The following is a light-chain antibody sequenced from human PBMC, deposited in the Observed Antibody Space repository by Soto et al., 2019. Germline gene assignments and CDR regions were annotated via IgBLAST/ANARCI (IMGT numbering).Light chain of an antibody. Sequence: DIQMTQSPSSLSASVGDRVTITCQASHDITSYLNWYQHKPGKAPKLLIYDASILEAGVPSRFSGSGSGTDFTFTISSLQPEDFATYYCLQSYSTPLSFGGGTKVEIK. CDR3: LQSYSTPLS. J-gene: IGKJ4*01. V-gene: IGKV1-39*01. CDR2: DAS. CDR1: HDITSY.